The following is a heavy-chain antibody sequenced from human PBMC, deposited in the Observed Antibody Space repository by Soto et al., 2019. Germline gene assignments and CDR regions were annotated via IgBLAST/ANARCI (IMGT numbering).Heavy chain of an antibody. CDR3: ARDIPPYGSGRGRNYYGMDV. Sequence: ASVKVSCKASGYTFTSYGISWVRQAPGQGLEWMGWISAYNGNTNYAQKLQGRVTMTTDTSTSTAYMELRSLRSDDTAVYYCARDIPPYGSGRGRNYYGMDVWGQGTTVTVSS. CDR1: GYTFTSYG. V-gene: IGHV1-18*01. CDR2: ISAYNGNT. D-gene: IGHD3-10*01. J-gene: IGHJ6*02.